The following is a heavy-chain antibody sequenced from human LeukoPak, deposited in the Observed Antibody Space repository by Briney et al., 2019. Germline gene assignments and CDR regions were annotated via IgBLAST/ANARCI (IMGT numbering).Heavy chain of an antibody. D-gene: IGHD3-3*01. CDR3: ARGYNFWSGYYWYYFDY. V-gene: IGHV3-7*01. J-gene: IGHJ4*02. CDR1: GFTFSSYW. Sequence: GGSLRLSCAASGFTFSSYWMSWVRQAPGKGLEWVANIKQDGSEKYYVDSVKGRFTISRDNAKNSLYLQMNSLRAEDTAVYYCARGYNFWSGYYWYYFDYWGQGTLVTVSS. CDR2: IKQDGSEK.